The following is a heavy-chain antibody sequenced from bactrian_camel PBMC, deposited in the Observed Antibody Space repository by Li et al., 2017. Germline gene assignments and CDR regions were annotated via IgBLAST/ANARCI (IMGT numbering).Heavy chain of an antibody. CDR3: AAARIGFPSLARYLYDY. CDR1: GYTYNRNC. J-gene: IGHJ4*01. CDR2: ICGSGYT. V-gene: IGHV3S55*01. Sequence: HVQLVESGGGSVQAGGSLRLSCAASGYTYNRNCMAWFRQAPGKEREGVAAICGSGYTDYAGSVAVRFTVSKDNAKNALYLQMNNLRLEDTAMYYCAAARIGFPSLARYLYDYWGPGTQVTVS. D-gene: IGHD5*01.